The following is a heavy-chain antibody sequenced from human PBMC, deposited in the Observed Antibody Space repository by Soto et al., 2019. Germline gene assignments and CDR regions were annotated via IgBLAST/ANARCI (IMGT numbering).Heavy chain of an antibody. CDR1: GFTFSSYG. J-gene: IGHJ4*02. Sequence: GGSLRLSCAASGFTFSSYGMHWVRQAPGKGLEWVAVISYDGSNKYYADSVKGRFTISRDNSKNTLYLQMNSLRAGDTAVYYCAKETSGSRKSEYYFDYWGQGTLVTVSS. CDR3: AKETSGSRKSEYYFDY. CDR2: ISYDGSNK. D-gene: IGHD1-26*01. V-gene: IGHV3-30*18.